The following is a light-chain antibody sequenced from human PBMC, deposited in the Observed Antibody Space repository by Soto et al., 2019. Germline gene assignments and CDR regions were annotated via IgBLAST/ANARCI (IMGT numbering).Light chain of an antibody. CDR3: SSYAGSRWV. CDR1: TSDVGIYNL. V-gene: IGLV2-23*02. Sequence: QSALTQPASVSGSPGQSITISCSGTTSDVGIYNLVSWYQQHPGKAPKLVIYEVDKRPSGVSNGFSGSRSGNTAYLTISGLHSEDEADYYCSSYAGSRWVFGGGTKLTVL. J-gene: IGLJ3*02. CDR2: EVD.